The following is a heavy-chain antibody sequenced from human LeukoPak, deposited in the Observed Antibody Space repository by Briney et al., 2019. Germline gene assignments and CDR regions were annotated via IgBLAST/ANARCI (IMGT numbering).Heavy chain of an antibody. D-gene: IGHD3-22*01. Sequence: GASVKVSCKASGYTFTSYGISWVRQAPGQELEWMGWISAYNGNTNYAQKLQGRVTMTTDTSTSTAYMELRSLRSDDTAVYYCARDAYYYDSSGYYTPFDYWGQGTLVTVSS. CDR1: GYTFTSYG. CDR2: ISAYNGNT. V-gene: IGHV1-18*01. J-gene: IGHJ4*02. CDR3: ARDAYYYDSSGYYTPFDY.